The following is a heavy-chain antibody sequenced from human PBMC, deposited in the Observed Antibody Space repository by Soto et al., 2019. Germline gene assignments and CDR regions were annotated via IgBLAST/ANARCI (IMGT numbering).Heavy chain of an antibody. J-gene: IGHJ4*02. CDR1: GFTFSSYG. Sequence: QVQLVESGGGVVQPGRSLRLSCAASGFTFSSYGMHWVRQAPGKGLEWVAVIWYDGSNKYYADSVKGRFTISRDNSKNTLYLQMNSLRAEDTTVYYCARDGIAAAGTGFDYWGQGTLVNVSS. V-gene: IGHV3-33*01. D-gene: IGHD6-13*01. CDR2: IWYDGSNK. CDR3: ARDGIAAAGTGFDY.